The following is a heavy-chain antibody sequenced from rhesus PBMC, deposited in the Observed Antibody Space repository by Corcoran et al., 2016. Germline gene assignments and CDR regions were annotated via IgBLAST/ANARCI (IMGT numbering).Heavy chain of an antibody. D-gene: IGHD6-19*01. CDR3: ASRLYFDY. J-gene: IGHJ4*01. CDR2: IRSKSTSYEA. V-gene: IGHV3-118*01. CDR1: GFTFSSSA. Sequence: EVQLVESGGGLVQPGGSLRLSCAASGFTFSSSAMHWVRQASGKGLEWAGRIRSKSTSYEAGYAASVKGRFTISRDDSKNTAYLQMNSLKTGDTAVYYCASRLYFDYWGQGVLVTVSS.